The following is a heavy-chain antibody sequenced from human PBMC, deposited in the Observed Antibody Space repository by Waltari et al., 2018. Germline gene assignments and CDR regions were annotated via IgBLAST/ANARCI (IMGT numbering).Heavy chain of an antibody. V-gene: IGHV1-2*02. CDR3: ARVKSFHYGSGSYAY. CDR2: INPNSGGT. D-gene: IGHD3-10*01. J-gene: IGHJ4*02. CDR1: GYTFTDYY. Sequence: QVQLVQSGAEVKKPGASVKVSCKASGYTFTDYYIHWVRQAPGQGLEWMGWINPNSGGTNYAQKFQVRVTMTRDTSISTAYMELSRLRSDDTAVYYCARVKSFHYGSGSYAYWGQGTLVTVSS.